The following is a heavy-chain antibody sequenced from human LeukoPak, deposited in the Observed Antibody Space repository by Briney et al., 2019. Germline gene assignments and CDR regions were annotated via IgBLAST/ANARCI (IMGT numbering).Heavy chain of an antibody. CDR2: INWNGGST. V-gene: IGHV3-20*01. CDR1: GFTFSSYA. D-gene: IGHD1-26*01. J-gene: IGHJ6*03. Sequence: GGSLRLSCAASGFTFSSYAMSWVRQAPGKGLEWVSGINWNGGSTGYADSVKGRFTISRDNAKNSLYLQMNSLRAEDTALYHCARMAGGSYLNYMDVWGKGTTVTVSS. CDR3: ARMAGGSYLNYMDV.